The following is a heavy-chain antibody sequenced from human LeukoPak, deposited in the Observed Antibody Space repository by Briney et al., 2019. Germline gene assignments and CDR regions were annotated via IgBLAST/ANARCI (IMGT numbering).Heavy chain of an antibody. Sequence: GGSLRLSCAASGFTFSAYTVHWVRQAPGKGLEWVAVISYDGSNKYYADSVKGRFTISRDNSKNTLYLQMNSLRAEDTAVYYCWNYGSGSYWGQGTLVTVSS. D-gene: IGHD3-10*01. V-gene: IGHV3-30-3*01. CDR1: GFTFSAYT. CDR3: WNYGSGSY. J-gene: IGHJ4*02. CDR2: ISYDGSNK.